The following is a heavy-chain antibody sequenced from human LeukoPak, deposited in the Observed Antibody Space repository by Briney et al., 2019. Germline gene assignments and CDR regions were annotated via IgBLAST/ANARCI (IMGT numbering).Heavy chain of an antibody. J-gene: IGHJ3*02. Sequence: GGSLRLSCAASGFTFSNYAMHWVRQAPGKGLEWVAVISYDGNNYYYADSVKGRFTVSKDNSKNTLYLQMNSLRAEDTAVYYCVRDIVVVVAATPARDAFDIWGQGTMVTVSS. CDR3: VRDIVVVVAATPARDAFDI. D-gene: IGHD2-15*01. CDR1: GFTFSNYA. CDR2: ISYDGNNY. V-gene: IGHV3-30*04.